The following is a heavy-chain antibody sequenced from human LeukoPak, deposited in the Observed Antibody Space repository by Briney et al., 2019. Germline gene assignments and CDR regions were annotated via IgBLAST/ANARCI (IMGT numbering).Heavy chain of an antibody. Sequence: SSETLSLTCAVSGGSISSGGYSWSWIRQPPGKGLEWIGYIYYSGSTSYNPSLKSRVTISVDTSKNQFSLKLSSVTAADTAVYYCARRRSGWSELSLLYFDYWGQGTLVTVSS. CDR2: IYYSGST. CDR1: GGSISSGGYS. CDR3: ARRRSGWSELSLLYFDY. D-gene: IGHD6-19*01. J-gene: IGHJ4*02. V-gene: IGHV4-30-4*07.